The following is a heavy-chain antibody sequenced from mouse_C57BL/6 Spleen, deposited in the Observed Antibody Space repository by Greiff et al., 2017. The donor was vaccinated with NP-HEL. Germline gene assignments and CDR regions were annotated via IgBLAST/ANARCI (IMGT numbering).Heavy chain of an antibody. CDR1: GFTFTDYY. Sequence: EVKLVESGGGLVQPGGSLSLSCAASGFTFTDYYMSWVRQPPGKALEWLGFIRNKANGYTTEYSASVKGRFTISRENSQSILYLQMNALRAEDSATYYCARYSNYGGGAMDYWGQGTSVTVSS. CDR2: IRNKANGYTT. J-gene: IGHJ4*01. V-gene: IGHV7-3*01. D-gene: IGHD2-1*01. CDR3: ARYSNYGGGAMDY.